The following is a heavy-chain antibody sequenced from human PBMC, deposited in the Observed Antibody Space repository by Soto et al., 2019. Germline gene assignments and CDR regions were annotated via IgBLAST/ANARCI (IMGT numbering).Heavy chain of an antibody. D-gene: IGHD4-17*01. V-gene: IGHV1-18*01. Sequence: ASVKVSCKASGYTFTNYGISWVRQAPGQGLEWMGWISAYNGNTNYAQKLQGRVTMTTDTSTSTAYMELRSLRSDDTAVYYCARKQPYGDYVVGRNWFDPWGQGTLVTVS. CDR1: GYTFTNYG. J-gene: IGHJ5*02. CDR3: ARKQPYGDYVVGRNWFDP. CDR2: ISAYNGNT.